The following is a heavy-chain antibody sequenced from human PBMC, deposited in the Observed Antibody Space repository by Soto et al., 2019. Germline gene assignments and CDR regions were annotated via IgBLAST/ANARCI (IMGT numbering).Heavy chain of an antibody. CDR2: IKQDGSEK. CDR1: GFTFSSYW. D-gene: IGHD1-26*01. CDR3: ATYIVGATTGFDY. V-gene: IGHV3-7*05. Sequence: EVQLVESGGGLVQPGGSLRLSCAASGFTFSSYWMSWVCQAPGKGLEWVANIKQDGSEKYYVDSVKGRFTISRDNAKNSLYLQMNSLRAEDTAVYYCATYIVGATTGFDYWGQGTLVTVSS. J-gene: IGHJ4*02.